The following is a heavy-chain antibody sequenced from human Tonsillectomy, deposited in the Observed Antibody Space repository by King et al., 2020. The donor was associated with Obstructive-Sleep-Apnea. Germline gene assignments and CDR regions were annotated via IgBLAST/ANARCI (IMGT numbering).Heavy chain of an antibody. D-gene: IGHD6-13*01. Sequence: QLQESGPGLVKPSETLSLTCTVSGGSISSSGYYWGWIRQPPGKGLGFIWSIYYSGSTYYNPSLKSRVTISVDTSKNQFSLKLSSVTAADTAVYYCARVPLHYSSSFNWGQGTLVTVSS. CDR1: GGSISSSGYY. J-gene: IGHJ4*02. CDR3: ARVPLHYSSSFN. CDR2: IYYSGST. V-gene: IGHV4-39*07.